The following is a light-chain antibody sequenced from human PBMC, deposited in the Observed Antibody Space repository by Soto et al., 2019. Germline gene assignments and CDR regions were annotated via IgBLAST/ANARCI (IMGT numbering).Light chain of an antibody. CDR3: QQYGSSRWT. V-gene: IGKV3-20*01. CDR2: GAS. CDR1: QSVSSTY. Sequence: EIVLTQSPDTLSLFPGERATLSCRASQSVSSTYLAWYQQKLGQAPRLLIFGASSRATGIPGRFSGSGSGTDFTLTISRLEPEDFAVYYCQQYGSSRWTFGQGTKV. J-gene: IGKJ1*01.